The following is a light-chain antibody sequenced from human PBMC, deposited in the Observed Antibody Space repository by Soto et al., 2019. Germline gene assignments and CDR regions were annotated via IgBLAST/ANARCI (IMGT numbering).Light chain of an antibody. CDR3: CSYAGSSTLV. Sequence: QSVLTQPASVSGSPGPSITISCTGTSSDVGSYNLVSWYQQHPGKAPKLMIYEGSKRPSGVSNRFSGSKSGNTASLTISGLQAEDEADYYCCSYAGSSTLVFGGGTTLTVL. CDR1: SSDVGSYNL. V-gene: IGLV2-23*01. CDR2: EGS. J-gene: IGLJ3*02.